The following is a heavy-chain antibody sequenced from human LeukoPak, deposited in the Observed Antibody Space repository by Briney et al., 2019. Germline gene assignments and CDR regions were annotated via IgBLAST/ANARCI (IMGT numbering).Heavy chain of an antibody. D-gene: IGHD3-16*01. CDR1: GGSISSYY. J-gene: IGHJ4*02. CDR2: IYYSGST. Sequence: SSETLSLTCTVSGGSISSYYWSWIRQPPGKGLEWIGYIYYSGSTNYNPSLKSRVTMSVDTSKNQFSLKLSSVTAADTAVYYCAREDDYIWGSPPADYWGQGTLVTVSS. CDR3: AREDDYIWGSPPADY. V-gene: IGHV4-59*12.